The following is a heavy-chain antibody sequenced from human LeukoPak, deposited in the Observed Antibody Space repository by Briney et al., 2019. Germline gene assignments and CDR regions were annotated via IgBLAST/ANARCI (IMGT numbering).Heavy chain of an antibody. V-gene: IGHV3-74*01. CDR3: ARDLYYYDSSGRFDP. Sequence: GGSLRLSCAAPGFTFSSYWMHWVRQAPGKGLVWVSRINSDGSSTSYADSVKGRFTISRDNAKNTLYLQMNSLRAEDTAVYYCARDLYYYDSSGRFDPWGQGTLVTVSS. CDR1: GFTFSSYW. J-gene: IGHJ5*02. CDR2: INSDGSST. D-gene: IGHD3-22*01.